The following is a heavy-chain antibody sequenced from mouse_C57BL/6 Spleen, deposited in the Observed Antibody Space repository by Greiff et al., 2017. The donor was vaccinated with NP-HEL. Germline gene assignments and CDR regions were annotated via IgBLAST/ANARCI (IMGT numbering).Heavy chain of an antibody. CDR2: IYPGSGST. J-gene: IGHJ3*01. CDR3: AKGDYGSSSYYFDY. V-gene: IGHV1-55*01. CDR1: GYTFTSYW. Sequence: VQLQQPGAELVKPGASVKMSCKASGYTFTSYWITWVKQRPGQGLEWIGDIYPGSGSTNYNEKFKSKATLTVDTSSSTAYMQLSSLTSEDSAVYYCAKGDYGSSSYYFDYWGQGTLVTVSA. D-gene: IGHD1-1*01.